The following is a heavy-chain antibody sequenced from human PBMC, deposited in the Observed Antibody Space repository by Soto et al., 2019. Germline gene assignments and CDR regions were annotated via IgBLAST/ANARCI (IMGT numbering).Heavy chain of an antibody. V-gene: IGHV3-9*01. CDR2: ISWNSGSI. CDR1: GFTFDDYA. Sequence: GGSLRLSCAASGFTFDDYAMHWVRQAPGKGLEWVSGISWNSGSIGYADSVKGRFTISRDNAKNSLYLQMNSLRAEDTALYYCAKGWWGLCSSTSCYPHFDYWGQGTLVTVSS. D-gene: IGHD2-2*01. CDR3: AKGWWGLCSSTSCYPHFDY. J-gene: IGHJ4*02.